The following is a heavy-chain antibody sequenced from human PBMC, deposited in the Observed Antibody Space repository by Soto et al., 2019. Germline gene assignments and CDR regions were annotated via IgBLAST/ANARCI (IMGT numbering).Heavy chain of an antibody. D-gene: IGHD3-10*01. J-gene: IGHJ3*02. CDR1: GFTFSNYW. Sequence: EVRLVESGGGLVQPGGSLRLSCEASGFTFSNYWMTWIRQVPGKGLEWVANIKKDESKKSYLDSVRGRFTISRDNAQNSLYLQMDGLRAEDTALYYCARDVSPGTVSLYLEAFDIWGQGTMVTVSS. CDR2: IKKDESKK. V-gene: IGHV3-7*05. CDR3: ARDVSPGTVSLYLEAFDI.